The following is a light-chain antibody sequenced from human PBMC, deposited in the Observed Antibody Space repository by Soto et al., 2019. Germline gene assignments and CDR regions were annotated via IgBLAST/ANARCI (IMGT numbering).Light chain of an antibody. V-gene: IGKV3-20*01. CDR3: QLYGGSHMFS. CDR1: ESISSSY. J-gene: IGKJ2*01. Sequence: EIVRTQSPGTLSLSPGEGATLSCRASESISSSYLAWYQQRPGQSPRLLIYAASSRAAGIPDRFSGSGSGADFTLTISRLEPEDFAVYYCQLYGGSHMFSFGQGTKLQIK. CDR2: AAS.